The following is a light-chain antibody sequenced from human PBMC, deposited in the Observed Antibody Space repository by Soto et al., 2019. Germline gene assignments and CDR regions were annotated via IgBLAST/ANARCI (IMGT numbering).Light chain of an antibody. CDR2: GAS. CDR1: QGVSNY. CDR3: QQRSNWPPIT. J-gene: IGKJ5*01. Sequence: EIVMTQYPATLSVSPGGRATLSCRASQGVSNYLAWYQQKPGQAPRLLIYGASSRASGIPDRFSGSGSGTDFTLTISSLEPEDFAVYYCQQRSNWPPITFGQGTLLEIK. V-gene: IGKV3-11*01.